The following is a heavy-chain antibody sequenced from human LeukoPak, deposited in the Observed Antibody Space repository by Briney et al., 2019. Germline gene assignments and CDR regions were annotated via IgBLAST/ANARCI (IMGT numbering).Heavy chain of an antibody. CDR3: AKLAASETGEGS. D-gene: IGHD6-13*01. CDR1: GYTFTSNH. CDR2: INPSGDST. J-gene: IGHJ5*02. Sequence: ASVKISCRASGYTFTSNHIHCVRQAPGQGLEWMGVINPSGDSTSYAQKFQGRVTMTRDTSTSTVYMELSSLRSEDTAIYYCAKLAASETGEGSWGQGTLVTVSS. V-gene: IGHV1-46*01.